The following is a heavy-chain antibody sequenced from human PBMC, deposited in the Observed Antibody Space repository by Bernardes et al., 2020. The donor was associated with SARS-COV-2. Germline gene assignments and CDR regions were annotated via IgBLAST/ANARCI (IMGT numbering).Heavy chain of an antibody. J-gene: IGHJ4*02. Sequence: GRSLRLSCAASGFTFSSYAMSWVRQAPGKGLEWVSAISGSGGKTYYADSVKGRFTISRDNSKNTLYLQMNSLRAEDTAVYYCARLYCSRTSCYTFDYWGQGTLVTVSS. CDR1: GFTFSSYA. D-gene: IGHD2-2*02. CDR2: ISGSGGKT. V-gene: IGHV3-23*01. CDR3: ARLYCSRTSCYTFDY.